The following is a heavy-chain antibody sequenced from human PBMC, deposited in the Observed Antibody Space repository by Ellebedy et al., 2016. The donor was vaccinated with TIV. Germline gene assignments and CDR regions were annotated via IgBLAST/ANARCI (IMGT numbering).Heavy chain of an antibody. D-gene: IGHD3-3*01. J-gene: IGHJ3*02. CDR2: IDPNSGDT. CDR1: GYTFTGYY. Sequence: ASVKVSCKASGYTFTGYYMHWVRQAPGRGLEWMGWIDPNSGDTRYAQNFQGRVTMTRDTSISTAYMDLRSDDSDDTAVYYRTRGGSGSAFDIWGQGTMVTVSS. V-gene: IGHV1-2*02. CDR3: TRGGSGSAFDI.